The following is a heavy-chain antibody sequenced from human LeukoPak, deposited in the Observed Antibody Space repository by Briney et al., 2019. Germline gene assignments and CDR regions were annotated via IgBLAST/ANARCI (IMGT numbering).Heavy chain of an antibody. J-gene: IGHJ4*02. V-gene: IGHV5-51*01. CDR3: ARQADRDDSSGYYGYYFDY. CDR1: GYXFTSYW. D-gene: IGHD3-22*01. CDR2: IYPGDSDT. Sequence: GESLKISCNGSGYXFTSYWICWVRQMPGKGLEWMGIIYPGDSDTRYSPSFQGQVTISADKSISTAYLQWSSLKASDTAMYYCARQADRDDSSGYYGYYFDYWGQGTLVTVSS.